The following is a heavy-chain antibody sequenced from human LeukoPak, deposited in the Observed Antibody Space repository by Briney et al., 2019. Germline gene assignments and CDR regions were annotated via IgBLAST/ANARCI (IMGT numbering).Heavy chain of an antibody. D-gene: IGHD3-3*01. Sequence: GASVKVSCNTSGFSFTAYYMHWVRQAPGQGLEWMGWMNPNSGNTGYAQKFQGRVTMTRNTSISTAYMELSSLRSEDTAVYYCARGTGHYDFWSGYYPARGYGMDVWGQGTTVTVSS. J-gene: IGHJ6*02. CDR3: ARGTGHYDFWSGYYPARGYGMDV. CDR1: GFSFTAYY. CDR2: MNPNSGNT. V-gene: IGHV1-8*02.